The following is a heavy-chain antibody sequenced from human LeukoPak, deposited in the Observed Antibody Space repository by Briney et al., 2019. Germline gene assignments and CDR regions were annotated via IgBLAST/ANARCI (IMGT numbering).Heavy chain of an antibody. J-gene: IGHJ4*01. D-gene: IGHD4-23*01. V-gene: IGHV1-18*01. CDR1: GYTFTSYG. Sequence: ASVKVSCKASGYTFTSYGISWVRQAPGQGLEWMGWISAYNGNTNYAQKLQGRVTMTTDTSTSTAYMELRSLRSDDTAVYYCARGPSPTVVTPSYFDYWGQEPWSPSPQ. CDR2: ISAYNGNT. CDR3: ARGPSPTVVTPSYFDY.